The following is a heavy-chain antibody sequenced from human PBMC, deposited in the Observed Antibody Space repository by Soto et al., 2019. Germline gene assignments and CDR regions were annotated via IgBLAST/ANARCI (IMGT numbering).Heavy chain of an antibody. CDR1: GNSFTNYL. CDR2: IFPRDFDV. V-gene: IGHV5-51*01. Sequence: XESLKVSCQTCGNSFTNYLIGLVLQVRRGGLEWLGLIFPRDFDVRYSPSFEGQVTISADRSTATAFLQWRSLEASDSALYFSARLVSLLQPIDSWGQGTPVTVSS. J-gene: IGHJ5*01. D-gene: IGHD4-4*01. CDR3: ARLVSLLQPIDS.